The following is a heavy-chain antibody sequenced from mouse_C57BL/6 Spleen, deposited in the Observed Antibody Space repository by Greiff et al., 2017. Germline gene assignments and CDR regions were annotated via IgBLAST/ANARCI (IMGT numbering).Heavy chain of an antibody. J-gene: IGHJ2*01. V-gene: IGHV2-2*01. CDR2: IWSGGST. CDR3: ARNSLGLDY. CDR1: GFSLTSYG. D-gene: IGHD4-1*01. Sequence: QVQLQQSGPGLVQPSQSLSITCTVSGFSLTSYGVHWVRQSPGKGLEWLGVIWSGGSTDYNAAFISRLSISKDNSTSQVFFKMNSLQADDTAIYYCARNSLGLDYWGQGTTLTVSS.